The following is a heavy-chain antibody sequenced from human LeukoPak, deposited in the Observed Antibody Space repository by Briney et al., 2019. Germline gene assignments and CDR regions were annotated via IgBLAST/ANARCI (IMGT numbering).Heavy chain of an antibody. J-gene: IGHJ5*02. D-gene: IGHD6-19*01. V-gene: IGHV3-33*01. CDR2: IWYDGSNK. CDR1: GFTFSSYG. Sequence: GRSLGLSCAASGFTFSSYGMHWVRQAPGKGLEWVAVIWYDGSNKYYAESVKGRFTISRDNAKNSLYLQMNSLRAEDTAVYYCARDSSDSSGWYEGWFDPWGQGTLVTVSS. CDR3: ARDSSDSSGWYEGWFDP.